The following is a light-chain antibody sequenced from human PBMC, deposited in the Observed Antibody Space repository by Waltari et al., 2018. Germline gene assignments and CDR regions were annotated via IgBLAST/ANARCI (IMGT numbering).Light chain of an antibody. CDR3: ATWDDSLSAWV. J-gene: IGLJ3*02. Sequence: QSVLTQPPSASGTPGPRVTVSCSGSSSNIGSTYVYWYPQLPGTAPRLLIYRNNQRPAGVPDRFSGSKSGTSASLAISGLRSEDEADYYCATWDDSLSAWVFGGGTKLTVL. V-gene: IGLV1-47*01. CDR1: SSNIGSTY. CDR2: RNN.